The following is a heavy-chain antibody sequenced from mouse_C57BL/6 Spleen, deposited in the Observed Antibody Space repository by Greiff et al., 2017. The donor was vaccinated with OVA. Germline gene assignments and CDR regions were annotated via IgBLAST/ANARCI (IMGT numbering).Heavy chain of an antibody. CDR3: TNYGSF. CDR1: GFNIKDDY. D-gene: IGHD1-1*01. Sequence: EVQGVESGAELVRPGASVKLSCTASGFNIKDDYMHWVKQRPEQGLEWIGWIDPENGDTEYASKFQGKATITADTSSNTAYLQLSSLTSEDTAVYYCTNYGSFWGQGTTLTVSS. CDR2: IDPENGDT. J-gene: IGHJ2*01. V-gene: IGHV14-4*01.